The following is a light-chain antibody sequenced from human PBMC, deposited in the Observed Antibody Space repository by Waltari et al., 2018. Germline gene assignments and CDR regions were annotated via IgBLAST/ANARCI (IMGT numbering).Light chain of an antibody. Sequence: TLSVSPGGGATLSCRASRAIASNVAWYQQRPGQPLRLLIFDASTRATGIPERFSGSWSGPEFTLTISSLQSEDSAVYFCQQFNTGYSFGQGTKLEI. CDR1: RAIASN. V-gene: IGKV3-15*01. J-gene: IGKJ2*01. CDR3: QQFNTGYS. CDR2: DAS.